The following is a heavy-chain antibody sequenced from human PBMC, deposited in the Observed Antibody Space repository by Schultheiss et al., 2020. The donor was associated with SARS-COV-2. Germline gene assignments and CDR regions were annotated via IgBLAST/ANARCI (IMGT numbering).Heavy chain of an antibody. CDR1: GYSISSGYY. CDR3: ASLRGGYYGMDV. J-gene: IGHJ6*02. Sequence: SQTLSLTCAVSGYSISSGYYWGWIRQPPGKGLEWIGSIYHSGSTNYNPSLKSRVTISVDTSKNQFSLKLSPVTAADTAVYYCASLRGGYYGMDVWGQGTTVTVSS. CDR2: IYHSGST. V-gene: IGHV4-38-2*01. D-gene: IGHD3-10*01.